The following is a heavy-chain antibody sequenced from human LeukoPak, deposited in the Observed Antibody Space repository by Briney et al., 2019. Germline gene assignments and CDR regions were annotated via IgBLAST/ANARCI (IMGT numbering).Heavy chain of an antibody. CDR2: ISHSGNT. CDR1: GGSIGNRGYY. V-gene: IGHV4-31*03. D-gene: IGHD2-21*02. Sequence: SETLSLTCTVSGGSIGNRGYYWTWLRQPPGKGLEWIGYISHSGNTYYNPSLKNRVIISLDTSNNHFSQTLNSVTAADTAVDYCAKARDVCGGGCPEVANWFDPWGQGTLVTVSS. CDR3: AKARDVCGGGCPEVANWFDP. J-gene: IGHJ5*02.